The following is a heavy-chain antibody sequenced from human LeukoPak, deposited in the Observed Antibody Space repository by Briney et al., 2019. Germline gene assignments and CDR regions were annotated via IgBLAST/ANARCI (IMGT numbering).Heavy chain of an antibody. CDR3: AREPPGYCSSTSCYRDAFDI. CDR2: IRYDGSNK. J-gene: IGHJ3*02. D-gene: IGHD2-2*02. CDR1: GFTFSSYG. Sequence: GGSLRLSCAASGFTFSSYGMHWIRQAPGKGLEWVAVIRYDGSNKYYADSVKGRFTISRDNSKNTLYLQMNSLRAEDTAVYYCAREPPGYCSSTSCYRDAFDIWGQGTMVTVSS. V-gene: IGHV3-33*01.